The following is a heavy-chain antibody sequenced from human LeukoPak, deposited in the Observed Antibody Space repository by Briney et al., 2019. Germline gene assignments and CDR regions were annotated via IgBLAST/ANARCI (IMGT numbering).Heavy chain of an antibody. CDR2: IYYSGST. CDR3: ARTVTMVRGVYNGGYYFDY. J-gene: IGHJ4*02. V-gene: IGHV4-31*03. CDR1: GGSISSGGYY. D-gene: IGHD3-10*01. Sequence: KPSQTLSLTCTVSGGSISSGGYYWSRIRQHPGKGLEWIGYIYYSGSTYYNPSLKSRVTISVDTSKNQFSLKLSSVTAADTAVYYCARTVTMVRGVYNGGYYFDYWGQGTLVTVSS.